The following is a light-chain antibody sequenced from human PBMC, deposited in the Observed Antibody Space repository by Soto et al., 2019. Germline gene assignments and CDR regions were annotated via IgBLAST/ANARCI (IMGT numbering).Light chain of an antibody. CDR1: SSDVGSYNL. J-gene: IGLJ1*01. CDR3: CSYAGSSTYV. CDR2: EGS. V-gene: IGLV2-23*01. Sequence: QSVLTQPASVSGSPGQSITISCTGTSSDVGSYNLVSWYQQHPGKATKLMIYEGSKRPSGVSNRFSGSKSGNTASLTISGLQAEDEAVYYCCSYAGSSTYVFGTGTKVTVL.